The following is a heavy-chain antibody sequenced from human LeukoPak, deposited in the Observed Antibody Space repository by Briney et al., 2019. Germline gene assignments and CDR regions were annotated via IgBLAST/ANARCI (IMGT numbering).Heavy chain of an antibody. D-gene: IGHD4-11*01. V-gene: IGHV3-23*01. CDR1: GFTFSSYA. J-gene: IGHJ5*02. Sequence: GGSLRLSCAASGFTFSSYAMSWVRQAPGKRLEWVSAISASGGSTYYADSVKGRFTISRDNSKNTLYLQMNSLRAEDTAVYYCAKGYNYSKGWFDPWGQGTLVTVSS. CDR3: AKGYNYSKGWFDP. CDR2: ISASGGST.